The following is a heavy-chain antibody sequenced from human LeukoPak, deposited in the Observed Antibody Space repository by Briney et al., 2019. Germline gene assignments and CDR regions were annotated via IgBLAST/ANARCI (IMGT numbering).Heavy chain of an antibody. CDR2: ISGSGGST. Sequence: GGSLRLSCAASGFTFSSYAMSWVRQAPGKGLEWVSAISGSGGSTYYADSVKGRFTISRDNSKNTLYLQMNSLRAEDTAVYYCAKGMGYSSSWYGSYYYYYMDVWGKGTTVTVSS. D-gene: IGHD6-13*01. CDR3: AKGMGYSSSWYGSYYYYYMDV. J-gene: IGHJ6*03. CDR1: GFTFSSYA. V-gene: IGHV3-23*01.